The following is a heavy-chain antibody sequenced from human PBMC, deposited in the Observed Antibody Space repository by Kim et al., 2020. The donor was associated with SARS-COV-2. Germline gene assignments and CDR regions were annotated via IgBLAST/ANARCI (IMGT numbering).Heavy chain of an antibody. CDR2: INHSGST. J-gene: IGHJ4*02. CDR1: GGSFSGYY. Sequence: SETLSLTCAVYGGSFSGYYWSWIRQPPGKGLEWIGEINHSGSTNYNPSLKSRVTISVDTSKNQFSLKLSSVTAADTAVYYCARGHGGNYTFDYWGQGTLVTVSS. V-gene: IGHV4-34*01. CDR3: ARGHGGNYTFDY. D-gene: IGHD4-4*01.